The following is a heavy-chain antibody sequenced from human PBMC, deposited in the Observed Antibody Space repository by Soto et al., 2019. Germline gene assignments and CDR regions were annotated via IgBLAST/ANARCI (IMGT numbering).Heavy chain of an antibody. D-gene: IGHD3-16*02. Sequence: QAKLVQSGADVKKPGASVKVSCKASSYSFSSYGVTWVRQAPGQGLEWMGWVSAYTVQTDYAQKFQGRVTLTTDSYTSTAYRELWSLRPDDTAVYYCARDPAVPNRYFSLCGQGALVIVSS. CDR2: VSAYTVQT. CDR3: ARDPAVPNRYFSL. J-gene: IGHJ1*01. V-gene: IGHV1-18*01. CDR1: SYSFSSYG.